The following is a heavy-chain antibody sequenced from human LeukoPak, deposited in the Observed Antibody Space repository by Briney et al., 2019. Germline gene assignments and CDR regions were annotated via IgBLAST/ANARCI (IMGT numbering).Heavy chain of an antibody. CDR1: GYTFTDYY. CDR3: ARDSVAMIEPVAFDI. V-gene: IGHV1-2*04. J-gene: IGHJ3*02. D-gene: IGHD3-22*01. Sequence: ASVKVSCKASGYTFTDYYMHWVRQAPGQGLEWMGWINPNSGGTNYAQKFQGWVTMTRDTSISTAYMELSRLRSDDTAVYYCARDSVAMIEPVAFDIWGQGTMVTVSS. CDR2: INPNSGGT.